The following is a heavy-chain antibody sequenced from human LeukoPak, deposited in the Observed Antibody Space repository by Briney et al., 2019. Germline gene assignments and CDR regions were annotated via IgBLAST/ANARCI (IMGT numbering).Heavy chain of an antibody. CDR3: ARPYCSSTSCHDAFDI. J-gene: IGHJ3*02. Sequence: PSETLSLTCAVYGGSFSGYYWSWIRQPPGKGLEWIGEINHSGSTNYNPSLKSRVTISVGTSKNQFSLKLSSVTAADTAVYYCARPYCSSTSCHDAFDIWGQGTMVTVSS. V-gene: IGHV4-34*01. D-gene: IGHD2-2*01. CDR1: GGSFSGYY. CDR2: INHSGST.